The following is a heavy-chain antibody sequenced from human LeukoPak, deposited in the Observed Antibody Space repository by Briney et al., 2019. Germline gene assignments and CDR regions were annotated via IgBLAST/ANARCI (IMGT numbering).Heavy chain of an antibody. CDR2: IYYSGST. D-gene: IGHD6-19*01. CDR1: GGSISRYY. V-gene: IGHV4-59*01. CDR3: ARDRGGLVYYYYGMDV. J-gene: IGHJ6*04. Sequence: SETLSLTCTVSGGSISRYYWSWIRQPPGKGLEWIGYIYYSGSTNYNPSLKSRVTISVDTSKNQFSLKLSSVTAADTAVYYCARDRGGLVYYYYGMDVWGKATTVTVSS.